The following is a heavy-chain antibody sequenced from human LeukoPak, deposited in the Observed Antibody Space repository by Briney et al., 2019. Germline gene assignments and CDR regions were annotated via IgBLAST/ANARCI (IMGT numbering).Heavy chain of an antibody. Sequence: SVKVSCKASGGTFSSYAISWVRQAPGQGLEWMGRIIPILGIANYAQKFQGRVTTTADKSTSTAYMELSSLRPEDTAVYYCARASSSWYPGLFDYWGQGTPVTVSS. CDR2: IIPILGIA. J-gene: IGHJ4*02. D-gene: IGHD6-13*01. CDR1: GGTFSSYA. V-gene: IGHV1-69*04. CDR3: ARASSSWYPGLFDY.